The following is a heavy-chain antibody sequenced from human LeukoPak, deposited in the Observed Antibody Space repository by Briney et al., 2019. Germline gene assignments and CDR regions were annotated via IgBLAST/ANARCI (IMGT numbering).Heavy chain of an antibody. V-gene: IGHV4-30-4*08. CDR3: AREGSSWPIDY. CDR1: GGSISSGDYY. D-gene: IGHD6-13*01. Sequence: SQTLSLTCTVCGGSISSGDYYWSWIRQPPGKGLEWIGYIYYSGSTYYNPSLKSRVTISVDTSKNQFSLKLSSVTAADTAVYYCAREGSSWPIDYWGQGTLVTVSS. CDR2: IYYSGST. J-gene: IGHJ4*02.